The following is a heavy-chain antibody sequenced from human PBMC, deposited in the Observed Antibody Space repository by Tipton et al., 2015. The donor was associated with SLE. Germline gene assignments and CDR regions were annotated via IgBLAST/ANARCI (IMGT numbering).Heavy chain of an antibody. CDR2: LYASGST. CDR1: GGSISSGSYS. J-gene: IGHJ6*03. Sequence: TLSLTCTVSGGSISSGSYSWSWIRQPAGKGLEWIGHLYASGSTNYNPSLKSRVTISLDTSKNQLSLRLTSVSAADTAVYYCARDQTRWLDYYYYYYMDVWGKGTTVTVSS. D-gene: IGHD3-9*01. CDR3: ARDQTRWLDYYYYYYMDV. V-gene: IGHV4-61*09.